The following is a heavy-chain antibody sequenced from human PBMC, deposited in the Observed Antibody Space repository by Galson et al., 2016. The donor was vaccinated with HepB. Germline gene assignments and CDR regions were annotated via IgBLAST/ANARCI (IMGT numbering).Heavy chain of an antibody. Sequence: SETLSLTCAVYGGSFSDHYWSWIRQPPGKGLDWIGEINHNGGTHYNPSLKSRVTISVDTSKNQFSLELSSVTAADTAVYFCARVARRSVVVVPTAYWYFDLWGRGTLVTVSS. D-gene: IGHD2-2*01. CDR2: INHNGGT. J-gene: IGHJ2*01. CDR1: GGSFSDHY. CDR3: ARVARRSVVVVPTAYWYFDL. V-gene: IGHV4-34*01.